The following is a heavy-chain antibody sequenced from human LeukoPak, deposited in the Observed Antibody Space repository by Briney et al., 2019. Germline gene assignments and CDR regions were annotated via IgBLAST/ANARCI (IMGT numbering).Heavy chain of an antibody. Sequence: ASVKVSCKASGYTFTSYAMNWVRQAPGQGLEWMGWINTNTGNPTYAQGFTGRFVFSLDTSVSTAYLQISSLKAEDTAVYYCARGVPAAPTDNWFDPWGRGTLVTVSS. V-gene: IGHV7-4-1*02. J-gene: IGHJ5*02. D-gene: IGHD2-2*01. CDR1: GYTFTSYA. CDR3: ARGVPAAPTDNWFDP. CDR2: INTNTGNP.